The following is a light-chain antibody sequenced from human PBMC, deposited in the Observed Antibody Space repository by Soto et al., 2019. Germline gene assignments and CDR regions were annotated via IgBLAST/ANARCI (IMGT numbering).Light chain of an antibody. CDR1: QSVSSY. Sequence: EIVLTQSPATLSLSPGERATLSCRASQSVSSYLAWYQQKAGQAPRLLIYDASNRATGIPARFSGSGSGTDFTLTIGSLEPGDFAVYYCPQRSNWPPITFGQGTRLEIK. CDR2: DAS. J-gene: IGKJ5*01. CDR3: PQRSNWPPIT. V-gene: IGKV3-11*01.